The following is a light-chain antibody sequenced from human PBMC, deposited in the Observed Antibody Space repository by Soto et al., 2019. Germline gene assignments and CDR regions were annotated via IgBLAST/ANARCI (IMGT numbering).Light chain of an antibody. CDR1: QSINNW. V-gene: IGKV1-5*03. CDR2: KAS. CDR3: QQYETYWT. Sequence: DIQGTQSPFTLSASVGDRVTITCRASQSINNWLAWYQQKPGKAPKLLIYKASSLESGVPSRFSGSRSGTEFTLTISSLQPDDFATYYCQQYETYWTFGQGTKVDIK. J-gene: IGKJ1*01.